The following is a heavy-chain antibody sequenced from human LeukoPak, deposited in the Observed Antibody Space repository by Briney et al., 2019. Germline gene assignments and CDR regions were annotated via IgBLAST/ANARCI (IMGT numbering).Heavy chain of an antibody. CDR3: ASPTTVTTSAYRAFDI. V-gene: IGHV4-34*01. J-gene: IGHJ3*02. Sequence: PSETLSLTCAVYGGSFSDNYWSWIRQPPGKGLEWIGETNHSGSTNYSPSLRSRVTISVDTSKNQFSLNLRSVTAADTAVYYCASPTTVTTSAYRAFDIWGQGTMVTVSA. CDR1: GGSFSDNY. CDR2: TNHSGST. D-gene: IGHD4-17*01.